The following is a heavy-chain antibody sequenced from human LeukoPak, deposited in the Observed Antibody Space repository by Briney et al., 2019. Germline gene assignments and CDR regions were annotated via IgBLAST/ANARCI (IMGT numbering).Heavy chain of an antibody. Sequence: ASVKVSCKASGYTFTSYGIIWVRQAPGQGLEWMGWISAYNGNTNYAQKLQGRVTMTTDTSTSTAYMELRSLRSDDTAVYYCAREVVYYYDSSGYFDYWGQGTLVTVSS. CDR2: ISAYNGNT. CDR1: GYTFTSYG. D-gene: IGHD3-22*01. J-gene: IGHJ4*02. CDR3: AREVVYYYDSSGYFDY. V-gene: IGHV1-18*01.